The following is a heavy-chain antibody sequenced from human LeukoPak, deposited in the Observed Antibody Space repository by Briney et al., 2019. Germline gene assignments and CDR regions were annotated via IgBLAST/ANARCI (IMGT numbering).Heavy chain of an antibody. CDR1: GFTFSSYA. J-gene: IGHJ4*02. V-gene: IGHV3-64*01. Sequence: GGSLRLSCAASGFTFSSYAMHWVRQAPGKGLEYVSAISSNGGSTYYANSVKGRFTISRDNSKNTLYLQMNSLRAEDTAVYYCARGSDYYDSSDYLRWGQGTLVTVSS. CDR3: ARGSDYYDSSDYLR. CDR2: ISSNGGST. D-gene: IGHD3-22*01.